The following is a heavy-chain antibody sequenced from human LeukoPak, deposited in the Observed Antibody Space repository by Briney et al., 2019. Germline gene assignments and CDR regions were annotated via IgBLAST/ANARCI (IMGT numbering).Heavy chain of an antibody. V-gene: IGHV5-51*01. CDR1: GYRFTSYW. J-gene: IGHJ5*02. CDR2: IYPGDSDT. CDR3: ARLGPASYDFWSGIDP. Sequence: GESLKISCKGSGYRFTSYWIGWVRQMPGKSLEWMGIIYPGDSDTRYSPSFQGQVTISADKSIGTAYLQWSSLKASDTAMYYCARLGPASYDFWSGIDPWGQGTLVTVSS. D-gene: IGHD3-3*01.